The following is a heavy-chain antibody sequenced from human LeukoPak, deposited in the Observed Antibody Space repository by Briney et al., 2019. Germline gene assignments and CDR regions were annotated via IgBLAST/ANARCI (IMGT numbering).Heavy chain of an antibody. CDR1: GDSISSGSYY. J-gene: IGHJ4*02. CDR3: AREGGSYYLHYYFDS. Sequence: PSETLSLTCTVAGDSISSGSYYWSWIRHPAGKGLEWIGRIYTSGDTNYNPSLKSRLTISLDTSKNQFSLKLSSVTAADTAVYYCAREGGSYYLHYYFDSWGQGTLVTVSS. V-gene: IGHV4-61*02. CDR2: IYTSGDT. D-gene: IGHD1-26*01.